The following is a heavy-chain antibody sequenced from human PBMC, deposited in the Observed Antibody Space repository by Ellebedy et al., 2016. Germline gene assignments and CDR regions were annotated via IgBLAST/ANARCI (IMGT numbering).Heavy chain of an antibody. J-gene: IGHJ4*02. CDR1: GGSFSGYY. V-gene: IGHV4-34*01. Sequence: SETLSLXXAVYGGSFSGYYWSWIRQPPGKGLEWIGEINHSGSTNYNPSLKSRVTISVDTSKNQFSLKLSSVTAADTAVYYCAGLLVATSGGFDYWGQGTLVTVSS. CDR3: AGLLVATSGGFDY. CDR2: INHSGST. D-gene: IGHD5-12*01.